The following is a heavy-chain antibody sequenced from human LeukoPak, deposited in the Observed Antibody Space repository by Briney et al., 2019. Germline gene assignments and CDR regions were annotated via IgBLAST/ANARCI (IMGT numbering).Heavy chain of an antibody. CDR3: ARGGGTMIVVVVDY. CDR2: ISYDGSNK. J-gene: IGHJ4*02. CDR1: GFTFSSYA. V-gene: IGHV3-30-3*01. D-gene: IGHD3-22*01. Sequence: GGSLRLSCAASGFTFSSYAMHWARQAPGKGLEWVAVISYDGSNKYYADSVKGRFTISRDNSKNTLYLQMNSLRAEDTAVYYCARGGGTMIVVVVDYWGQGTLVTVSS.